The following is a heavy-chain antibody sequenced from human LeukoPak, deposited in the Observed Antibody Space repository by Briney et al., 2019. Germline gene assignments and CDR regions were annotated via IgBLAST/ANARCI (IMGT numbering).Heavy chain of an antibody. J-gene: IGHJ3*01. CDR1: GFTFTYYA. CDR3: ARGPDPVVRGPRRAFDL. CDR2: VSNDGNIQ. Sequence: GGSLRLSCAASGFTFTYYAMHWVRQVPGKGLHWVAVVSNDGNIQDYTDSVKGRFIISRDDSKNTVYLQMNSLTVDDTAMYYCARGPDPVVRGPRRAFDLWGQGTVVTVSS. D-gene: IGHD3-10*01. V-gene: IGHV3-30-3*01.